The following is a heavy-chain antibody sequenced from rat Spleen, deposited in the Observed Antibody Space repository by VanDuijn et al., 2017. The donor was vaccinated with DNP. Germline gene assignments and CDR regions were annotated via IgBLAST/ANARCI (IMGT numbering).Heavy chain of an antibody. Sequence: EVQLVESGGGLVQPGRSLKISCVASEFTFSRSDVAWVRQAPTRGLEWVAAISPSGSRTYYLDSVKGRFTISRDDAKSSPYLQMNSLKPEDTATYYCARGSTSIYWYFDFWGPGTMVTVSS. CDR3: ARGSTSIYWYFDF. CDR1: EFTFSRSD. D-gene: IGHD3-1*01. J-gene: IGHJ1*01. CDR2: ISPSGSRT. V-gene: IGHV5-19*01.